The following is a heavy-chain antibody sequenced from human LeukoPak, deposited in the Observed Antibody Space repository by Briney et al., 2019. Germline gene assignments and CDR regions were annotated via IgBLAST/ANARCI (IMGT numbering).Heavy chain of an antibody. D-gene: IGHD3-10*01. V-gene: IGHV3-30*18. CDR1: GFTFSSYG. Sequence: PGGSLRLSCAASGFTFSSYGIHWVRQAPGKGLEWVAVISYDGGKRYYADSVKGRFTISRDNTNSTLYLQMNNLRAEDTAVYYCAKSRSGYYYGSGSYLVDFWGQGTLVTVSS. J-gene: IGHJ4*02. CDR2: ISYDGGKR. CDR3: AKSRSGYYYGSGSYLVDF.